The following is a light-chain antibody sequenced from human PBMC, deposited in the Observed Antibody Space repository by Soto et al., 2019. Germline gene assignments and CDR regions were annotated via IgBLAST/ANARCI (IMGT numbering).Light chain of an antibody. CDR1: SSDVGGYNY. V-gene: IGLV2-14*03. CDR3: SSYTSSSLHV. CDR2: DVS. J-gene: IGLJ1*01. Sequence: QSALTQPASVSGSPGQSITISCTGTSSDVGGYNYVSWYQQHPGKAPKVMIYDVSNRSSGFSNRFSGSHSGNTASLTSSGLQAEDEADYCCSSYTSSSLHVFGTGTKLTVL.